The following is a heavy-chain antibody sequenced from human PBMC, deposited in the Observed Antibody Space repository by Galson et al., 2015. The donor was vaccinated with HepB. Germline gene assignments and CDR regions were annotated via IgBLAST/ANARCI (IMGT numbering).Heavy chain of an antibody. J-gene: IGHJ4*02. CDR2: INGGNDNT. CDR1: GYAFNVYD. CDR3: ARTGARFGSGRCSWDF. D-gene: IGHD3-10*01. Sequence: SVKVSCKASGYAFNVYDIHWLRQAPGQRLEWMGWINGGNDNTSYSQQFQGRVTFSKETSVSTAYMELSSLGSEDTAIYYCARTGARFGSGRCSWDFGGQGTLVTVSA. V-gene: IGHV1-3*01.